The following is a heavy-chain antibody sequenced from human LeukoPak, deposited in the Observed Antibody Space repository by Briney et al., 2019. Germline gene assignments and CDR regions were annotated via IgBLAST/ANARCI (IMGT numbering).Heavy chain of an antibody. CDR2: IYYSGNT. V-gene: IGHV4-59*12. D-gene: IGHD3-10*01. J-gene: IGHJ6*03. CDR1: GGSISSSY. Sequence: SETLSLTYTVSGGSISSSYWSWIRQPPGKGLEWIGYIYYSGNTNYNPSLKSRVTLSVDTSKTQFSLNLSSVTAADTAVYYCAREDSGSYYNYYYFYMDVWGKGTTVTISS. CDR3: AREDSGSYYNYYYFYMDV.